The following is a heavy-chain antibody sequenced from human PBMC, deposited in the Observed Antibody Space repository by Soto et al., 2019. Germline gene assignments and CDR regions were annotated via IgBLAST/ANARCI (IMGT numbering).Heavy chain of an antibody. CDR3: ARGEATYYDFWSPGYYFDY. CDR1: GYTFTSYG. V-gene: IGHV1-18*01. CDR2: ISAYNGNT. J-gene: IGHJ4*02. D-gene: IGHD3-3*01. Sequence: VASVKVSCKASGYTFTSYGISWVRQAPGQGLEWMGWISAYNGNTNYAQKLQGRVAMTTDTSTSTAYMELRSLRSDDTAVYYCARGEATYYDFWSPGYYFDYWGQGTLVTVSS.